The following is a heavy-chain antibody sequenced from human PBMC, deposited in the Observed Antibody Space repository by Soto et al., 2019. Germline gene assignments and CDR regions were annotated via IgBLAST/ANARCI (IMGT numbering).Heavy chain of an antibody. V-gene: IGHV3-15*01. CDR1: GFTFNDAW. Sequence: EVPLVESGGGLVKPGGSLRLACAASGFTFNDAWMSWVRQAPGKGLEWVGRIKRNTDGGTADYAAPVKGRFTISRDDSKNTLSLQMTSLQAEDTAIYFCTTGLSSGHDGFDFWGQGTVVTVSS. CDR2: IKRNTDGGTA. J-gene: IGHJ4*02. D-gene: IGHD3-22*01. CDR3: TTGLSSGHDGFDF.